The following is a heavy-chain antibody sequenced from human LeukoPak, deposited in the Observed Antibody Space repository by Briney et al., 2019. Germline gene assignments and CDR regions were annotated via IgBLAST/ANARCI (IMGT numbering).Heavy chain of an antibody. CDR1: GGSISSSSYY. Sequence: PSETLSLTCTVSGGSISSSSYYWGWIRQPPGKGLEWIGIIYYSGSTYYNPSLKSRVTMSVDTSKNQFSLKLSSVTAADTAVYYCARDVTLYYYDSSGYSCNWFDPWGQGTLVTVSS. CDR3: ARDVTLYYYDSSGYSCNWFDP. J-gene: IGHJ5*02. CDR2: IYYSGST. D-gene: IGHD3-22*01. V-gene: IGHV4-39*07.